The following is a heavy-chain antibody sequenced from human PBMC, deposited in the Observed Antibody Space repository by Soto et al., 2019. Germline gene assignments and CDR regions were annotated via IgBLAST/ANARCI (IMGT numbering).Heavy chain of an antibody. D-gene: IGHD3-16*01. Sequence: SETLSLTCTVSGGSISSYYWSWIRQPPGKGLEWIGYIYYSGSTNYNPSLKSRVTISVDTSKNQFSLKLSSVTAADTAVYYCASPSGGGWYFDLWGRGTLVTVSS. J-gene: IGHJ2*01. CDR3: ASPSGGGWYFDL. V-gene: IGHV4-59*08. CDR1: GGSISSYY. CDR2: IYYSGST.